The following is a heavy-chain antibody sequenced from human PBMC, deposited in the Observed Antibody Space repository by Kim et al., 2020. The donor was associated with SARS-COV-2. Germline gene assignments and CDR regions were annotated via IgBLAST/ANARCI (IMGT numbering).Heavy chain of an antibody. V-gene: IGHV1-2*06. D-gene: IGHD5-18*01. Sequence: ASVKVSCKASGYTFTGYYMHWVRQAPGQGLEWMGRINPNSGGTNYAQKFQGRVTMTRDTSISTAYMELSRLRSDDTAVYYCARRRIQLWLPVYYGMDVWGQGTTVTVSS. J-gene: IGHJ6*02. CDR3: ARRRIQLWLPVYYGMDV. CDR1: GYTFTGYY. CDR2: INPNSGGT.